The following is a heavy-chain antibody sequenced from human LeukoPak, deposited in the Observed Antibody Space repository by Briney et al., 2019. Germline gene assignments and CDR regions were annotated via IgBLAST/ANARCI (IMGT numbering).Heavy chain of an antibody. CDR3: ARDMVFASAATNDY. Sequence: ASVKVSCKASGYTFTSYDINWVRQATGQGLEWMGWMNPNSGNTSYAQKFQGRVTMTRDTSTSTVYMELSSLRSEDTAVYYCARDMVFASAATNDYWGQGTLVTVSS. J-gene: IGHJ4*02. CDR1: GYTFTSYD. CDR2: MNPNSGNT. D-gene: IGHD3-10*01. V-gene: IGHV1-8*01.